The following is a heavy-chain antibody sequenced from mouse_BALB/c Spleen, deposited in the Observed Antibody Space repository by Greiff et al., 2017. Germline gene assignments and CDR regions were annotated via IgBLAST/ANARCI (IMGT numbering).Heavy chain of an antibody. CDR2: IDPSDSYT. CDR3: TRVRLRRGFAY. J-gene: IGHJ3*01. CDR1: GYTFTSYW. V-gene: IGHV1S127*01. D-gene: IGHD2-4*01. Sequence: VQLQQPGAELVKPGASVKMSCKASGYTFTSYWMHWVKQRPGQGLEWIGVIDPSDSYTSYNQKFKGKATLTVDTSSSTAYMQLSSLTSEDSAVYYCTRVRLRRGFAYWGQGTLVTVSA.